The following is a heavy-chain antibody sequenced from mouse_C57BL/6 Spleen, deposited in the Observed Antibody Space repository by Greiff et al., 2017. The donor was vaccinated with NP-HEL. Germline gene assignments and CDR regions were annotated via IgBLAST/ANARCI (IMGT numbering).Heavy chain of an antibody. Sequence: VQLQQSGAELVKPGASVKISCKASGYAFSSYWMNWVKQRPGKGLEWIGQIYPGDGDTNYNGKFKGKATLTADKSSSTAYMQLSSLTSEDSAVYFCARSSDFTTVVPFDYWGQGTTLTVSS. CDR2: IYPGDGDT. D-gene: IGHD1-1*01. V-gene: IGHV1-80*01. J-gene: IGHJ2*01. CDR3: ARSSDFTTVVPFDY. CDR1: GYAFSSYW.